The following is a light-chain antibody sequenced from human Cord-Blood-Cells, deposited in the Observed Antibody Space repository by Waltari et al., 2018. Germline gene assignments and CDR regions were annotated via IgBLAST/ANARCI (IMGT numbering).Light chain of an antibody. Sequence: QSALTQPASVSGSPGQSITISCTGTSRDVGSYNLVSCNQKHPGKAPKLLIYEGSKRPSGVSNRFSGSKSGNTASLTISGLQAEDEADYYCCSYAGSSTYVFGTGTKVTVL. CDR1: SRDVGSYNL. CDR2: EGS. J-gene: IGLJ1*01. CDR3: CSYAGSSTYV. V-gene: IGLV2-23*01.